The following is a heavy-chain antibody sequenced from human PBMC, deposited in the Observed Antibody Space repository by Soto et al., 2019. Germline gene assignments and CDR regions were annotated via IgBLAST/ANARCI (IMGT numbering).Heavy chain of an antibody. Sequence: QVQLVESGGGVVQPGRSLRVSCAVSGFTFSSNGMHWVRQAPGKGLEWVAIIWYGGSNQHYANSVKGRFTISRDNSKNTLYLQMNSLRDEDTAVYYCARDCSGGSCLDYWGQGTLVTVSS. CDR1: GFTFSSNG. V-gene: IGHV3-33*01. D-gene: IGHD2-15*01. CDR3: ARDCSGGSCLDY. J-gene: IGHJ4*02. CDR2: IWYGGSNQ.